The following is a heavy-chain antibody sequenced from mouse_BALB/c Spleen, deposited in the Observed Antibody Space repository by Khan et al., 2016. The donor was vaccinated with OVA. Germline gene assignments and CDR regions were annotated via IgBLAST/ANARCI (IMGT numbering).Heavy chain of an antibody. J-gene: IGHJ2*01. CDR3: AREAYRYDEYYFDY. Sequence: DVMLVESGGGSVKPGGSLKLSCEVSGFTFSSYVMSWIRQTPEKRLEWVASISSSGSTYYPDSVKGRFTISRDTDRNVVYLQMSSLRSEDMAMYYCAREAYRYDEYYFDYWGQGTTLTVSS. CDR1: GFTFSSYV. CDR2: ISSSGST. D-gene: IGHD2-14*01. V-gene: IGHV5-6-5*01.